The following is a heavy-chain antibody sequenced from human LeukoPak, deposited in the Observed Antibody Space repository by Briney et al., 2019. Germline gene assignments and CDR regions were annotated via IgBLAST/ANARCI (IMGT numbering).Heavy chain of an antibody. CDR3: TRGTRNSGWYGEFDH. D-gene: IGHD6-19*01. Sequence: GGSLRLSCAASGFTFDDYAMHWVRQTPGKGLEWVSSITWNSGYIGYADSAKGRFTISRDNAKNSLYLQMNSLRLDDTAFYYCTRGTRNSGWYGEFDHWGQGTLVTVSS. CDR2: ITWNSGYI. CDR1: GFTFDDYA. J-gene: IGHJ4*02. V-gene: IGHV3-9*01.